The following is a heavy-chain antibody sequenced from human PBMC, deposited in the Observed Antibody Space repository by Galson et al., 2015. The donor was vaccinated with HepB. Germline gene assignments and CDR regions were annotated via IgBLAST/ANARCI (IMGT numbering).Heavy chain of an antibody. CDR2: IIPILGIA. CDR1: GGTFSSYT. J-gene: IGHJ4*02. Sequence: SVKVSCKASGGTFSSYTISWVRQAPGQGLEWMGRIIPILGIANYAQKFQGRVTITADESASTAYMELSSLRSEDTAVYYCARAAAAGTPTHYWGQGTLVTVSS. D-gene: IGHD6-13*01. CDR3: ARAAAAGTPTHY. V-gene: IGHV1-69*02.